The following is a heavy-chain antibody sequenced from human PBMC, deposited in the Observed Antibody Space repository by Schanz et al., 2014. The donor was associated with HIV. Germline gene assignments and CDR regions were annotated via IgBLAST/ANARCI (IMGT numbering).Heavy chain of an antibody. CDR2: IWYDGTDK. CDR3: ACECDYGGNSCFDY. V-gene: IGHV3-33*01. J-gene: IGHJ4*02. Sequence: QVQLVESGGGVVQPGRSLRLSCAASGFTFSSHGMHWVRQAPGKGLEWVAVIWYDGTDKYYAGSVKGRFTISRDNSQNTMYLQMNRLRAEDTALYYCACECDYGGNSCFDYWGQGTLVTVSS. D-gene: IGHD4-17*01. CDR1: GFTFSSHG.